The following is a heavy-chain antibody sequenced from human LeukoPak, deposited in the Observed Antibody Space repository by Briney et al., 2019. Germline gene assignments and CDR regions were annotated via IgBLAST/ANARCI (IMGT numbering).Heavy chain of an antibody. CDR1: GYSFSSYW. D-gene: IGHD2-2*01. CDR2: IYPGDSDT. Sequence: GESLKISCKGSGYSFSSYWIAWVRQMPGKGLEWIGFIYPGDSDTRYSPSFQGQVTISADKSITTAYLQWSSLKASDTAMYYCVRGYCSISTCRRLDYRGQGTLVTVSS. CDR3: VRGYCSISTCRRLDY. J-gene: IGHJ4*02. V-gene: IGHV5-51*01.